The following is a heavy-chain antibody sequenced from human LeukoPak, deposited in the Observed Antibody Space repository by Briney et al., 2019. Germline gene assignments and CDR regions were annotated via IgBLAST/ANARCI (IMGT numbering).Heavy chain of an antibody. CDR2: INPNSGGT. Sequence: ASVKVSCKASGYTFTGYYMHWVRQAPGQGLEWMGWINPNSGGTNYAQKFQGRVTMTRDTSISTAYMELSRLRSDDTAVYYCARSGSSGARNAFDIWGQGTMVTVSS. D-gene: IGHD6-19*01. CDR3: ARSGSSGARNAFDI. CDR1: GYTFTGYY. J-gene: IGHJ3*02. V-gene: IGHV1-2*02.